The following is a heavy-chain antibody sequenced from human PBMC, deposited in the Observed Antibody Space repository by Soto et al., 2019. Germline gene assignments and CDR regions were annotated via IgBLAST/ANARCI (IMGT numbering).Heavy chain of an antibody. V-gene: IGHV3-11*01. J-gene: IGHJ6*02. CDR1: GFTFSDYY. D-gene: IGHD6-13*01. CDR3: ARDHRTQYSSWYHYYYGMDV. Sequence: QVQLVESGGGLVKPGGSLRLSCAASGFTFSDYYMSWIRQAPGKGLEWVSYISSSGSTIYYADSVKGRFTISRDNAKNSLYLQMNSLRAEDTAVYYCARDHRTQYSSWYHYYYGMDVWGQGTTVTVSS. CDR2: ISSSGSTI.